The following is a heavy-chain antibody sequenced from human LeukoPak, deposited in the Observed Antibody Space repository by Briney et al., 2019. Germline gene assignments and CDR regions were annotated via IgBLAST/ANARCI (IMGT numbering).Heavy chain of an antibody. CDR2: IYHSGST. V-gene: IGHV4-38-2*02. Sequence: SETLSLTCTVSGYSISSGYYWGWIRQPPGKGLEWIGSIYHSGSTYYNPSLKSRVTISVDTSKNQFSLKLSAVTAADTAVYYCARHLLGYCSGGSCYRISWGYYFDYWGQGTLVTVSS. J-gene: IGHJ4*02. CDR3: ARHLLGYCSGGSCYRISWGYYFDY. CDR1: GYSISSGYY. D-gene: IGHD2-15*01.